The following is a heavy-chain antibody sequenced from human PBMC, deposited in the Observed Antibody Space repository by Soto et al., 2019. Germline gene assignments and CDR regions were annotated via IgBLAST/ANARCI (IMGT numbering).Heavy chain of an antibody. CDR2: IYYSGST. V-gene: IGHV4-31*03. CDR1: GGSISSGGYY. Sequence: SETLSLTCTVSGGSISSGGYYWSWIRQYPGKGLEWIGYIYYSGSTYSNPSLKSRVTISLATSKNQFSLKLSSVTAAYTAVYYCARDREYCSGGSCTDAFDIWGQGTMVTVSS. D-gene: IGHD2-15*01. CDR3: ARDREYCSGGSCTDAFDI. J-gene: IGHJ3*02.